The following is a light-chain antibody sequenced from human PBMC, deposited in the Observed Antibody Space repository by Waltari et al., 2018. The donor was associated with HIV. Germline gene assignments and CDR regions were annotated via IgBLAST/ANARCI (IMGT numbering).Light chain of an antibody. V-gene: IGLV1-44*01. CDR2: SNN. J-gene: IGLJ1*01. CDR3: ATWDDSLSAFYV. Sequence: QSVLTQPPSASGTPGQRVTISCSGSSSNIGSNTVNWYQHLPGTAPKVLIYSNNQRPSEVPDRFSGSKSGTSVSLAISGLQSEDEADYYCATWDDSLSAFYVFGTGTKVTVL. CDR1: SSNIGSNT.